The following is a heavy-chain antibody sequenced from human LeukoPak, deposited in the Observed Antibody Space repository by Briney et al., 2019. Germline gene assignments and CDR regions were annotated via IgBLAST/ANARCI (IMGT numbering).Heavy chain of an antibody. CDR1: GGSISSGGYS. CDR2: IYHSGST. CDR3: ARVVSAAMAHNWFDP. D-gene: IGHD5-18*01. Sequence: SETLSLTCAVSGGSISSGGYSWSWIRQPPGKGLEWIGCIYHSGSTYYNPSLKSRVTISVDRSKNQFSLKLSSVTAADTAVYYCARVVSAAMAHNWFDPWGQGTLVTVSS. V-gene: IGHV4-30-2*01. J-gene: IGHJ5*02.